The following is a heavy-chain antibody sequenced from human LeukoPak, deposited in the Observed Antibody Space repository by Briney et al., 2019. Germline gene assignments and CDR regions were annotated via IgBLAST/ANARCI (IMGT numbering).Heavy chain of an antibody. CDR1: GYTFTSYG. CDR3: ARKVGATRYNWFDP. D-gene: IGHD1-26*01. V-gene: IGHV1-18*01. J-gene: IGHJ5*02. Sequence: ASVTVSCKASGYTFTSYGISWVRQAPGQGLEWMGWISAYNGNTNYAQKLQGRVTMTTDTSTSTAYMELRSLRSDDTAVYYCARKVGATRYNWFDPWGQGTLVTVSS. CDR2: ISAYNGNT.